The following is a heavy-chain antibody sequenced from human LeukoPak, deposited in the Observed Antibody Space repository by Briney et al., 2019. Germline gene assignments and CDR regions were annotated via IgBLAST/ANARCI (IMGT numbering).Heavy chain of an antibody. CDR2: ISAYNGNT. J-gene: IGHJ5*02. D-gene: IGHD2-2*01. CDR1: GYTLTSYG. Sequence: ASVKVSCKASGYTLTSYGISWVRQAPGQGLEWMGWISAYNGNTNYAQKFQGRVTMTTDTSTSTAYMELRSPRSDDTAVYYCARDRPLYCSSTSCYGDGFDPWGQGTLVTVSS. V-gene: IGHV1-18*01. CDR3: ARDRPLYCSSTSCYGDGFDP.